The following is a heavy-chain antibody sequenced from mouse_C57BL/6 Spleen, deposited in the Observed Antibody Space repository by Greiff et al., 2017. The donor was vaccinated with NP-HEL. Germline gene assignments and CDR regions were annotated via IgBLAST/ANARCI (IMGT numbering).Heavy chain of an antibody. D-gene: IGHD1-1*01. CDR1: GYTFTSYW. V-gene: IGHV1-7*01. CDR3: GRSGTKVVEGMDY. CDR2: INPSSGYT. Sequence: QVQLKESGAELAKPGASVKLSCKASGYTFTSYWMHWVKQRPGQGLEWIGYINPSSGYTKYNQKFKDKATLTADKSASTAYMQLSSLTYEDSAVYYCGRSGTKVVEGMDYGGQGTSVTVSS. J-gene: IGHJ4*01.